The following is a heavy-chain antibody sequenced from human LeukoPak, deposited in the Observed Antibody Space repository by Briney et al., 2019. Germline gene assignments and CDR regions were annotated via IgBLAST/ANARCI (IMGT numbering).Heavy chain of an antibody. D-gene: IGHD5-24*01. CDR2: IHHDGSNK. CDR1: GFTFSSYG. CDR3: ARRSYNSPFRY. V-gene: IGHV3-30*02. J-gene: IGHJ4*02. Sequence: GGSLRLSCAASGFTFSSYGMHWVRQAPGKGLDWVAFIHHDGSNKYYADSVRGRFTISRDNSKNTLYLQMNSLRAEDTAVYYCARRSYNSPFRYWGQGTLVTVSS.